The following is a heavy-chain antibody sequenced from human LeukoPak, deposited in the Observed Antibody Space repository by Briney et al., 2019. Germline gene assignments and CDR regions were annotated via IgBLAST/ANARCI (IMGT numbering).Heavy chain of an antibody. Sequence: ASVKVSCKASGYTFTSYGISWVRQAPGQGLEWMGWISAYNGNTNYAQKLQGRVTMTTDTSTSTAYMELRSLRSDDTAVYYCARDLEPHTIHSGSWYVPHDYWGQGTLVTVSS. CDR2: ISAYNGNT. D-gene: IGHD6-13*01. V-gene: IGHV1-18*01. CDR3: ARDLEPHTIHSGSWYVPHDY. J-gene: IGHJ4*02. CDR1: GYTFTSYG.